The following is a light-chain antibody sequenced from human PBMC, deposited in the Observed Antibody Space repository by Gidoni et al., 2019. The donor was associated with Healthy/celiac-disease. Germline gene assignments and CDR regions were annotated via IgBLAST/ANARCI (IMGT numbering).Light chain of an antibody. V-gene: IGKV4-1*01. CDR3: QQYYSTTWT. J-gene: IGKJ1*01. Sequence: DIVMTQSPDSLAVSLGERATINCKSSQSVLYSSNNKNYLAWYQQKQGQPPKLLIYWASTRESGVPDRFSGSGSGTDFTLPISSLQAEDVAVYYCQQYYSTTWTFGQGTKVEIK. CDR1: QSVLYSSNNKNY. CDR2: WAS.